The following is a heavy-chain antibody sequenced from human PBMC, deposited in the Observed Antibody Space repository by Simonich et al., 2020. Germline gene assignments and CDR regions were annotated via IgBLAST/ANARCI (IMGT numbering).Heavy chain of an antibody. CDR1: GFTFSSYE. J-gene: IGHJ3*02. D-gene: IGHD5-12*01. Sequence: PGGSLRLSCAASGFTFSSYEMNWVRQAPGRGLEWVSYISSSGSTIYYADSVKGRFTISRDNAKNSLYLQMNSLRAEDTAVYYWAREKGRRFAFDIWGQGTMVTVSS. CDR2: ISSSGSTI. CDR3: AREKGRRFAFDI. V-gene: IGHV3-48*03.